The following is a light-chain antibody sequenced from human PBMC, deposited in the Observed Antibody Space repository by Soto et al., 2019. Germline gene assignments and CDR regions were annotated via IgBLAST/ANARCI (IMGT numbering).Light chain of an antibody. V-gene: IGKV3-20*01. Sequence: EIVLTQSPGTQFLSPGERATLSCRASQSVTSSYLAWYQQKPGQAPRRLIYGASIRATGIPDRFSGSGSGTDFTLTISRLEPEDFALYFCQQYHSSPLTFGQGTKV. CDR2: GAS. CDR1: QSVTSSY. J-gene: IGKJ1*01. CDR3: QQYHSSPLT.